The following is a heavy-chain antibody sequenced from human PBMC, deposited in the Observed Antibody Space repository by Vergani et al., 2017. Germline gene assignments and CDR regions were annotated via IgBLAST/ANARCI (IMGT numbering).Heavy chain of an antibody. D-gene: IGHD3-3*01. Sequence: EVQLVESGGGVVRPGGSLRLSCAASGFTFDDYGMSWVRQAPGKGLEWVSGINWNGGSTGYADSVKGRFTISRDNSKNTLYLQMNSLRAEDTAVYYCAKSYDFWSGYYTDYWGQGTLVTVSS. J-gene: IGHJ4*02. CDR2: INWNGGST. CDR1: GFTFDDYG. CDR3: AKSYDFWSGYYTDY. V-gene: IGHV3-20*04.